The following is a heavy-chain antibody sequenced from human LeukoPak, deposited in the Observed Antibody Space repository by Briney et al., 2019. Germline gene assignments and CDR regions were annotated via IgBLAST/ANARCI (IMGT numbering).Heavy chain of an antibody. J-gene: IGHJ4*02. CDR1: GFTFSNYG. CDR2: IWYDGSNK. Sequence: GGSLRLSCAASGFTFSNYGMHWVRQAPGKVLEWVAVIWYDGSNKFHADSVKGRFTISRDNSKNTVYLQMNSLRAEDTAVYYCARERLSGIAAFDYWGQGTLVTVSS. CDR3: ARERLSGIAAFDY. V-gene: IGHV3-33*01. D-gene: IGHD6-13*01.